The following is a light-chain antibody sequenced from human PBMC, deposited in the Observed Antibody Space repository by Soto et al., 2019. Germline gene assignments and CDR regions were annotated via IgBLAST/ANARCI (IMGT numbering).Light chain of an antibody. V-gene: IGKV1-39*01. CDR2: AAS. Sequence: DIQMTQSPSSLSSSVGDRVTITCRASQSIRSYLNWYQQKPGKAPPLLIYAASSLQSGVPARFSGSGSGTDFTLTISSLQPEDFAAYYCQQSYSTPYTFGQGTKLEIK. CDR3: QQSYSTPYT. J-gene: IGKJ2*01. CDR1: QSIRSY.